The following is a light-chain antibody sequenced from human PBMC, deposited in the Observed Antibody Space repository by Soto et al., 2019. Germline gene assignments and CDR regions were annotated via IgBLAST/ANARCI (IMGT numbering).Light chain of an antibody. J-gene: IGKJ2*01. CDR3: PPCSKEST. CDR2: KTS. V-gene: IGKV1-5*03. Sequence: DVEMTQSPSTLPTSIGDRVTINCRASQNVSNWLAWYQQKPGKAPKLLIYKTSRLESGVPSRFSASGSGTGFRLTINSLQSDDFATYFCPPCSKESTFGQGTKLEIK. CDR1: QNVSNW.